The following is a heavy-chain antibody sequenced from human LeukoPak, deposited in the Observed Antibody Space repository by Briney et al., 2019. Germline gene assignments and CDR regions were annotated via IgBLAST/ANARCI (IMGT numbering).Heavy chain of an antibody. CDR1: GFTFRTYW. Sequence: GGSLRLSCGASGFTFRTYWMHWGRQVPGKGLVWVSRINSDGSRTTYADSVKGRFTISRDNTKNTLYLQMNTLRAEDTAVYYCARRSSEIPSYFDLWGRGTLVTVSS. V-gene: IGHV3-74*01. J-gene: IGHJ2*01. D-gene: IGHD2-2*02. CDR2: INSDGSRT. CDR3: ARRSSEIPSYFDL.